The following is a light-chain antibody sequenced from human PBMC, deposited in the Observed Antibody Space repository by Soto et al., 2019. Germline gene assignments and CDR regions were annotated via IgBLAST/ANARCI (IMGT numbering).Light chain of an antibody. J-gene: IGLJ2*01. CDR3: TSYVGSNKLV. CDR2: EVS. V-gene: IGLV2-8*01. Sequence: QSALTQPPSASGSPGQSVTISCTGTSSDVGGYNYVTWYQQHPGQAPKLIIYEVSKRPSGVPDRFSGSKSGNTASLTVSGLPAEDEADFYCTSYVGSNKLVFGGGTKVTVL. CDR1: SSDVGGYNY.